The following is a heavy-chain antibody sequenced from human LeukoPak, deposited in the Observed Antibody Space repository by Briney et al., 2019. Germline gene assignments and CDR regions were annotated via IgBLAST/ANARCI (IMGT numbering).Heavy chain of an antibody. D-gene: IGHD3-22*01. J-gene: IGHJ4*02. Sequence: ASVKVSCKASGYTFTSYGISWVRQAPGQGLEWMGWISAYNGNTNYAQKLQGRVTMTTDTSTSTAYMELSRLRSDDTAVYYCAKADSSGYWGFDYWGQGTLVTVSS. CDR3: AKADSSGYWGFDY. V-gene: IGHV1-18*01. CDR2: ISAYNGNT. CDR1: GYTFTSYG.